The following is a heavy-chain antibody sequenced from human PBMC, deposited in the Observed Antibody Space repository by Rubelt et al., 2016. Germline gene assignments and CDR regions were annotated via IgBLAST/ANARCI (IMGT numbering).Heavy chain of an antibody. CDR3: ARGSWFRGAFDI. CDR1: GYTFTGYY. Sequence: QVQLVQSGAEVKKPGASVKVSCKASGYTFTGYYMHWVRQAPGQGLEWMGWINPNSGGTNYAQKCQGWVTMTRETSISTAYMELSRLRSDDTAVYYCARGSWFRGAFDIWGQGTMVTVSS. CDR2: INPNSGGT. V-gene: IGHV1-2*04. D-gene: IGHD6-13*01. J-gene: IGHJ3*02.